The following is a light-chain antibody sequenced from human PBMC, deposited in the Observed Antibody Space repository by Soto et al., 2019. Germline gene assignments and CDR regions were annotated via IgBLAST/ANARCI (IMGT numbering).Light chain of an antibody. J-gene: IGKJ1*01. Sequence: EIVVTQSPATLSVSPGERVTLSCRASQSVSRNLAWYQQRPGQAPRLLIFDASTRATGVPARFSGSGSGTDFTLTISSLQPEDFATYYCLQDYNYPRTFGQGTKVDIK. CDR3: LQDYNYPRT. CDR1: QSVSRN. CDR2: DAS. V-gene: IGKV3-15*01.